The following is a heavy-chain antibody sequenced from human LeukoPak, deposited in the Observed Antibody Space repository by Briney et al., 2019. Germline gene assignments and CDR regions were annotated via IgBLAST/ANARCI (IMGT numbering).Heavy chain of an antibody. CDR2: IYYSGST. V-gene: IGHV4-59*08. J-gene: IGHJ4*02. CDR3: ARGRYSSREYYFDY. D-gene: IGHD6-13*01. Sequence: SETLSLTCTVSGGSISSYYWSWTRQPPGKGLEWIGYIYYSGSTNYNPSLKSRVTISVDTSKNQFSLKLSSVTAADTAVYYCARGRYSSREYYFDYWGQGTLVTVSS. CDR1: GGSISSYY.